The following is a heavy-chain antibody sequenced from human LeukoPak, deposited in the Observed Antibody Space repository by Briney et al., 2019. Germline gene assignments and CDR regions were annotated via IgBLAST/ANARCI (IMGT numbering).Heavy chain of an antibody. V-gene: IGHV4-39*01. J-gene: IGHJ4*02. D-gene: IGHD2-2*01. Sequence: SETLSLTCTVSGGSISSSSYYWGWIRQPPGKGLEWIGRIYTSGSTNYNPSLKSRVTISVDTSKNQFSLKLSSVTAADTAVYYCARGGAYCSSTSCQFDYWGQGTLVTVSS. CDR3: ARGGAYCSSTSCQFDY. CDR1: GGSISSSSYY. CDR2: IYTSGST.